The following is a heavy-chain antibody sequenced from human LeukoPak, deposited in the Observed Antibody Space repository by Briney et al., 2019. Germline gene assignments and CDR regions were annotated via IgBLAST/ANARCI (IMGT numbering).Heavy chain of an antibody. D-gene: IGHD1-1*01. CDR1: GGSISSSSYY. Sequence: LSLTCTVSGGSISSSSYYWGWIRQAPGKGLEWVSYIDGAGSTIHYADSVKGRFTISRDNARNSLYLQMNSLRAEDTAVYYCARDLTPEGTGDADYWGQGTLVTVSS. CDR3: ARDLTPEGTGDADY. CDR2: IDGAGSTI. V-gene: IGHV3-11*04. J-gene: IGHJ4*02.